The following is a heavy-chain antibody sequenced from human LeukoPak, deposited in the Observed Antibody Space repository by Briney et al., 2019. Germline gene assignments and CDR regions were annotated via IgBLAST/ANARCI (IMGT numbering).Heavy chain of an antibody. Sequence: ASVKVSCKASGYSFTSYDINWVRQAPGQGLEWMGWMNPNSGNTGYAQKFQGRVTMTRNTSISTAYMELSSLRSEDTAVYYCAREGADDAFDIWGQGTMVTVSS. CDR3: AREGADDAFDI. V-gene: IGHV1-8*01. J-gene: IGHJ3*02. CDR2: MNPNSGNT. CDR1: GYSFTSYD.